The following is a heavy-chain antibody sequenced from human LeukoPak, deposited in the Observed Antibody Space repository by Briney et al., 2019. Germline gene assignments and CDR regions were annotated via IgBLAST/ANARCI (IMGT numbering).Heavy chain of an antibody. CDR2: INPSGGST. D-gene: IGHD4-17*01. CDR1: GYTFTSSY. CDR3: ARGLRPYYFDY. V-gene: IGHV1-46*01. J-gene: IGHJ4*02. Sequence: ASVKVSCKASGYTFTSSYMHWVRQGPGQGLEWMGIINPSGGSTSYAQKFQGRVTMTRDMSTSTVYMELSSLRSEDTAVYYCARGLRPYYFDYWGQGTLVTVSS.